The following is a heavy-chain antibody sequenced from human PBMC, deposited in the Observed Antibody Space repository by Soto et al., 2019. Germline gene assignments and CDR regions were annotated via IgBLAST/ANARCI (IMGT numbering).Heavy chain of an antibody. D-gene: IGHD3-3*01. J-gene: IGHJ6*03. CDR1: GWSFRGYY. CDR3: ARGHYDFWSGFIGNYYYMDV. Sequence: PAEILSLTCAVYGWSFRGYYWSWVRQPPGKGLEWIGEINHSGSTNYNPSLKRRVTISVDTSKNQFSLKLSSVTAADTAVYYCARGHYDFWSGFIGNYYYMDVWGKGTTVTVSS. CDR2: INHSGST. V-gene: IGHV4-34*01.